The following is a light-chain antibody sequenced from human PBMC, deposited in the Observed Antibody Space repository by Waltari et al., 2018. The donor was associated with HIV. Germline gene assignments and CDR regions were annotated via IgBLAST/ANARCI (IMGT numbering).Light chain of an antibody. J-gene: IGLJ2*01. CDR3: QSYDRTLSVI. V-gene: IGLV1-40*01. CDR2: GNN. Sequence: QSVLTQPPSASGTPGQRVTISCSGSSSNIGSDFVYWYQQLPGTAPKLLIYGNNNRPSGVPDRFSGSKSGTSASLAITGLQAEDEADYDCQSYDRTLSVIFGGGTKLTVL. CDR1: SSNIGSDF.